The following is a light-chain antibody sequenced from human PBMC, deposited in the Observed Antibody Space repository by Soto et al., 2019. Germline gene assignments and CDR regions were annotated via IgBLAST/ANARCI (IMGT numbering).Light chain of an antibody. V-gene: IGKV1-39*01. J-gene: IGKJ2*01. CDR3: QQSSRTPYT. CDR1: QGIYTS. CDR2: DAS. Sequence: DIQMTQSPSSLSASLGDRVTITCRASQGIYTSLNWYLQKPGKAPNLLIFDASTLQTGVPSRFSGSGSGTDFSLTISSLQPEDFATYYCQQSSRTPYTFGQGTKLEIK.